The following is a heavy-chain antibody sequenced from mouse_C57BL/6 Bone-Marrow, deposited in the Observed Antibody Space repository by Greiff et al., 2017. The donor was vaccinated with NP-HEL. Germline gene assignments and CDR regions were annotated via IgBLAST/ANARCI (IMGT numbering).Heavy chain of an antibody. J-gene: IGHJ3*01. Sequence: VQLQQSGAELVRPGASVKLSCTASGFNINDDYMHWVKQRPEQGLEWIGWIDPENGDTEYASKFQGKATITADTSSNTAYLQLSSLTSEDTAVYYCTTNDYRNWFAYWGQGTLVTVSA. V-gene: IGHV14-4*01. CDR1: GFNINDDY. CDR3: TTNDYRNWFAY. D-gene: IGHD2-4*01. CDR2: IDPENGDT.